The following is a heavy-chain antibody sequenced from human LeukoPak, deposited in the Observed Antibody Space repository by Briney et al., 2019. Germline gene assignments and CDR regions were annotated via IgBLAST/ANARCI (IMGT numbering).Heavy chain of an antibody. V-gene: IGHV3-30*04. J-gene: IGHJ3*02. D-gene: IGHD4-17*01. CDR2: ISYDGSNK. CDR3: ARDRGIYGDYADAFDI. Sequence: GGSLRLSCAASGFTFSGYAMHWVRQAPGKGLEWVAVISYDGSNKYYADSVKGRFTISRDNSKNTLYLQMNSLRAEDTAVYYCARDRGIYGDYADAFDIWGQGTMVTVSS. CDR1: GFTFSGYA.